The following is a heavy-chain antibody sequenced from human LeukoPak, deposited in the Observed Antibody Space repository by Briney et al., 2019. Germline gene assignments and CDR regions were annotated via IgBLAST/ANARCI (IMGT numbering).Heavy chain of an antibody. J-gene: IGHJ5*02. D-gene: IGHD3-10*01. V-gene: IGHV4-59*01. CDR2: IYYSGST. CDR1: GGSISSYY. Sequence: SETLSLTCTVSGGSISSYYWSWIRQPPGKGLEWIGYIYYSGSTNYNPSLKSRVTISVDTSKNQFSLKLSSVIAADTAVYYCARGLYGSGSYRFDPWGQGTLVTVSS. CDR3: ARGLYGSGSYRFDP.